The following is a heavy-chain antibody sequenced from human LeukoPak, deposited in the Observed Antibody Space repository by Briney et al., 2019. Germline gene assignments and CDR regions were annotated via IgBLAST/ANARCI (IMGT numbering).Heavy chain of an antibody. CDR2: TSSDLNVK. D-gene: IGHD3-10*01. Sequence: GGSLRLSCAASGFTFRNYVIHWVRQAPGKGLEWVAVTSSDLNVKLYADSVKGRFTISRDNSRSTLYLQMNSLRPEDTAIYYCAREGYYGSGSPPSLYFDYWGQGTLSPSPQ. J-gene: IGHJ4*02. CDR1: GFTFRNYV. CDR3: AREGYYGSGSPPSLYFDY. V-gene: IGHV3-30-3*01.